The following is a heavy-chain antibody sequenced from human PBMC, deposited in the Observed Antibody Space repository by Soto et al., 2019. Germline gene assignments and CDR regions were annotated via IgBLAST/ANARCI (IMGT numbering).Heavy chain of an antibody. V-gene: IGHV4-34*01. D-gene: IGHD3-10*01. CDR1: GGSFSGYY. CDR3: ARGRIGDVYYYYYYMDV. J-gene: IGHJ6*03. CDR2: INNRGST. Sequence: SETLSLTCAVYGGSFSGYYWSWVRQPPGKGLGWIGEINNRGSTNYNPSLKSRVTISVDTSKNQFSLKLSSVTAADTAVYYCARGRIGDVYYYYYYMDVWGKGTTVTVSS.